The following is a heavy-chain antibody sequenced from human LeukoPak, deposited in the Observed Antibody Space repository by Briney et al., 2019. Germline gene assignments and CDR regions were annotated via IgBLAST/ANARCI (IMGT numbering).Heavy chain of an antibody. V-gene: IGHV3-23*01. J-gene: IGHJ4*02. CDR2: ISGSGGGT. CDR3: AKNLWRDLLWLGEGYYFDY. D-gene: IGHD3-10*01. CDR1: GFTFSSYA. Sequence: PGGSLRLSCAASGFTFSSYAMSWVRQAPGKGLEWVSAISGSGGGTYYADSVKGRFTISRDNSKNTLYLQVNDLRAEDTAVYYCAKNLWRDLLWLGEGYYFDYWGQGTLVTVSS.